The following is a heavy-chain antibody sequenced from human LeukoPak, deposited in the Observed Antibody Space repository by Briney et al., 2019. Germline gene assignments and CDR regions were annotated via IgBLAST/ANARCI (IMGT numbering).Heavy chain of an antibody. J-gene: IGHJ5*01. CDR2: INSEGSST. Sequence: PGGSLRLSCAASGFTFSNYWMHWVRQAPGKGLVWVARINSEGSSTSHADSVKGRLTISRDNAKNTLYLQMSSLRAEDTAVYYCARVGTTYGGDTWFDSWGQGTLVTVSS. CDR1: GFTFSNYW. D-gene: IGHD4-23*01. V-gene: IGHV3-74*01. CDR3: ARVGTTYGGDTWFDS.